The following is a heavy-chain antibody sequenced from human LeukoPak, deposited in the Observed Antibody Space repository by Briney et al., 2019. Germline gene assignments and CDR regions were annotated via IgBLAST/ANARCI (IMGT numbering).Heavy chain of an antibody. Sequence: KPSETLSLTCAVYGVSFSGYYWSWIRQPPGKGLEWIGEINHSGSTNYNPSLKSRVTISVDTSKNQFSLKLGSVTAADTAVYYCARGVVPAALWFDPWGQGTLVTVSS. D-gene: IGHD2-2*01. J-gene: IGHJ5*02. CDR3: ARGVVPAALWFDP. CDR1: GVSFSGYY. CDR2: INHSGST. V-gene: IGHV4-34*01.